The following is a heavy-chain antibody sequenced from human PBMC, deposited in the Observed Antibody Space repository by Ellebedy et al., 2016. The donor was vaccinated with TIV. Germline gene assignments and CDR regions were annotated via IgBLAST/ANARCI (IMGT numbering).Heavy chain of an antibody. V-gene: IGHV3-48*04. CDR1: GFTFSSYN. Sequence: GGSLRLSCVVSGFTFSSYNMNWVRQAPGKGLEWVSYISSSSSTIYYADSVKGRFTISRDNAKNSLYLQMNSMRAEDTAVYYCAREGQRAWYFDLWGRGTLVTVSS. CDR2: ISSSSSTI. J-gene: IGHJ2*01. CDR3: AREGQRAWYFDL.